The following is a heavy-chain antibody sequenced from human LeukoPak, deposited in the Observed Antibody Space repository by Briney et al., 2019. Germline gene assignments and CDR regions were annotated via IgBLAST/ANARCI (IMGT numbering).Heavy chain of an antibody. Sequence: GGSLRLSCAASGFTFSNYGMHWVRQAPGKGLEWVAVISYDGSNKYYADSVKGRFTISIDNSKNTLYLQMNSLRAEDTAVYYCARLREIPVFGVVTKSTSYFDYWGQGTLVTVSS. D-gene: IGHD3-3*01. CDR2: ISYDGSNK. CDR3: ARLREIPVFGVVTKSTSYFDY. J-gene: IGHJ4*02. CDR1: GFTFSNYG. V-gene: IGHV3-30*03.